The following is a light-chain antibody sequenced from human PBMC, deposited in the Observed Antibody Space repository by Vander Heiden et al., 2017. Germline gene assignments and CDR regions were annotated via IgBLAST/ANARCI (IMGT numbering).Light chain of an antibody. Sequence: EIVLTQSPATLSLSPGERATLSCRASQSVSSYLAWYQQKPGQAPRLLIYDASNRATGIPARFSGSGSGTDFTLTISSLEPEDFAVYYCQQRSNWPRIFTFGPGTKVXIK. J-gene: IGKJ3*01. V-gene: IGKV3-11*01. CDR3: QQRSNWPRIFT. CDR1: QSVSSY. CDR2: DAS.